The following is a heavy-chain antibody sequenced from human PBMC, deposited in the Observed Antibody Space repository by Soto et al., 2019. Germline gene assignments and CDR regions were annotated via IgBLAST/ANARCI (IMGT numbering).Heavy chain of an antibody. CDR1: GFTFSSYG. CDR2: ISYDGSNK. D-gene: IGHD2-21*01. CDR3: AKDWGGPGHYYFDY. Sequence: GGSLRLSCAASGFTFSSYGMHWVRQAPGKGLEWVAVISYDGSNKYYADSVKGRFTISRDNSKNTLYLQMNSLRAEDTAVYYCAKDWGGPGHYYFDYWGQGTLVTVSS. V-gene: IGHV3-30*18. J-gene: IGHJ4*02.